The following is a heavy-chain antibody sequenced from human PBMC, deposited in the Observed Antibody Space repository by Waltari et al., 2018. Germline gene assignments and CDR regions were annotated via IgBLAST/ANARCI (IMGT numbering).Heavy chain of an antibody. Sequence: ASGYTFTSSDINWVRQATGQGLEWMGWMNPNSGNTGYAQKFQGRVTITRNTSISTAYMELSSLRSEDTAVYYCARGLRFLEWRLIYWGQGTLVTVSS. CDR3: ARGLRFLEWRLIY. J-gene: IGHJ4*02. V-gene: IGHV1-8*03. D-gene: IGHD3-3*01. CDR2: MNPNSGNT. CDR1: GYTFTSSD.